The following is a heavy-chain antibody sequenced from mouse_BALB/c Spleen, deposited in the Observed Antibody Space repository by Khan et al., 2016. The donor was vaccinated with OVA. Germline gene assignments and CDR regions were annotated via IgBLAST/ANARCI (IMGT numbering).Heavy chain of an antibody. Sequence: VQLQESGAELARPGASVKMSCKASGYTFASYTMHWVKQRPGQALEWIGYIDPSTGYTNYNQKFKDKATLTADKSSTTAYIQLTSLTSEDSAVHYCARSAFYGRSSYLDYWGPGTTLTVSS. J-gene: IGHJ2*01. CDR1: GYTFASYT. V-gene: IGHV1-4*01. D-gene: IGHD1-1*01. CDR2: IDPSTGYT. CDR3: ARSAFYGRSSYLDY.